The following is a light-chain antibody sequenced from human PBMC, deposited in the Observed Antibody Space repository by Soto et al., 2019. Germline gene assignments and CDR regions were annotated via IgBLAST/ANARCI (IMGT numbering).Light chain of an antibody. CDR2: GAS. J-gene: IGKJ4*01. V-gene: IGKV3-20*01. CDR1: QRISISY. Sequence: EIVLTQSPGTLSLSPGERATLSCRASQRISISYLAWYQQKPDQAPRLLLYGASSRATGIPDRFSGSGSGTDFTLTISRLEPEDFALYYCQQYNSSPLTFGGGTKVEIK. CDR3: QQYNSSPLT.